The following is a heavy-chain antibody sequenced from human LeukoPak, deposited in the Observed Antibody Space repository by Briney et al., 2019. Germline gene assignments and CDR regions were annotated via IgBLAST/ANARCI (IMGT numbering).Heavy chain of an antibody. J-gene: IGHJ4*02. CDR1: GFTFSSYS. V-gene: IGHV3-21*01. D-gene: IGHD3-16*02. CDR3: ARDHYDYVWGSYRSN. CDR2: ISSSSSYI. Sequence: GGSLRLSCAASGFTFSSYSMNWVRQAPGKGLEWVSSISSSSSYIHYADSVKGRFTISRDNAKNSLYLQMNSLRAEDTAVYYCARDHYDYVWGSYRSNWGQGTLVTVSS.